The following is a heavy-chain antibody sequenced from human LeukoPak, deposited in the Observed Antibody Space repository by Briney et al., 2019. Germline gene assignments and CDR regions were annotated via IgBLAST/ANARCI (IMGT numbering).Heavy chain of an antibody. Sequence: GGSLRLSCAASGFIFSSYGMHWVRQAPGKGLEWVAVIWYDGSNKYYADSVKGRFTISRDISKNTLYLQMNSLRAEDTAVYYCARERSDLADYGLLYYFDYWGQGTLVTVSS. J-gene: IGHJ4*02. CDR3: ARERSDLADYGLLYYFDY. CDR1: GFIFSSYG. D-gene: IGHD4-17*01. V-gene: IGHV3-33*01. CDR2: IWYDGSNK.